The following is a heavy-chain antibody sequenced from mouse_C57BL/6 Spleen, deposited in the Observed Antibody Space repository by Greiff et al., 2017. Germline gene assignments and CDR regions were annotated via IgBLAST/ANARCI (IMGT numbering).Heavy chain of an antibody. J-gene: IGHJ4*01. CDR2: IDPSDSYT. Sequence: QVQLQQPGAELVKPGASVKLSCKASGYTFTSYWMQWVKQRPGQGLEWIGEIDPSDSYTNYNQKFKGKATLTVDTSSSTASMQLSSLTSEDSAVYYCARGRYAMDYWGQGTSVTVSS. CDR3: ARGRYAMDY. CDR1: GYTFTSYW. V-gene: IGHV1-50*01.